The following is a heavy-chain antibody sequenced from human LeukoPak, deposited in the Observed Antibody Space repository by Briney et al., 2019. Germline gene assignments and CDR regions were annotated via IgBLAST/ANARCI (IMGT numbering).Heavy chain of an antibody. Sequence: GRSLRLSCAASGFTFSSYAMHWVRQAPGKGLEWVAVISYDGSNKYYADSVKGRFTISRDNSKNTLYLQMNSLRAEDTAVYYCARDPSSSGYYAFVDYWGQGTLVTVSS. V-gene: IGHV3-30*04. D-gene: IGHD3-22*01. CDR2: ISYDGSNK. CDR3: ARDPSSSGYYAFVDY. CDR1: GFTFSSYA. J-gene: IGHJ4*02.